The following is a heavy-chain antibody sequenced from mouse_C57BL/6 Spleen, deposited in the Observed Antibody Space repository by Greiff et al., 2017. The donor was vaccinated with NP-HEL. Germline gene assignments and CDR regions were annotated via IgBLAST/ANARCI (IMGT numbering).Heavy chain of an antibody. V-gene: IGHV1-15*01. Sequence: LVESGAELVRPGASVTLSCKASGYTFTDYEMHWVKQTPVHGLEWIGAIDPETGGTAYNQKFKGKAILTADKSSSTAYMELRSLTSEDSAVYYCTRGTDYGNSWFAYWGQGTLVTVSA. J-gene: IGHJ3*01. CDR3: TRGTDYGNSWFAY. CDR1: GYTFTDYE. CDR2: IDPETGGT. D-gene: IGHD2-1*01.